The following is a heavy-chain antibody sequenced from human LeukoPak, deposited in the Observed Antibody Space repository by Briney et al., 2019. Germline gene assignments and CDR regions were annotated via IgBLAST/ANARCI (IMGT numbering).Heavy chain of an antibody. J-gene: IGHJ4*02. CDR3: ARGSSSGWFDDRRYLSY. Sequence: ASVKVSCKASGYTFTGYYMHWVRQAPGQGLEWMGWIYPNSGATKYAQKFQGRVTMTRDTSISTAYMELSGLRSDDTAVYYCARGSSSGWFDDRRYLSYWGQGTLVTVSS. CDR2: IYPNSGAT. CDR1: GYTFTGYY. V-gene: IGHV1-2*02. D-gene: IGHD6-19*01.